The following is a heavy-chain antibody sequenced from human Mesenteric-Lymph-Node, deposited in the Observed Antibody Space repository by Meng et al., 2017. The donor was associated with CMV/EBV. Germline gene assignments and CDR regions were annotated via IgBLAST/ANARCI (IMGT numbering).Heavy chain of an antibody. J-gene: IGHJ4*02. CDR3: AREAGYCSGGACLDF. Sequence: GESLKISCSVSGISFDNSWMNWVRQAPGKGLEWVANIKQDGGDTYYVDSVRDRFTISRDNSKNLLFLQMDSLRPEDTAVYYCAREAGYCSGGACLDFWGQGTLVTVSS. D-gene: IGHD2-15*01. V-gene: IGHV3-7*01. CDR1: GISFDNSW. CDR2: IKQDGGDT.